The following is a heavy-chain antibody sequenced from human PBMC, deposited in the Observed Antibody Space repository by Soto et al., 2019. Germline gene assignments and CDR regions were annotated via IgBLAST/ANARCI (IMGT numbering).Heavy chain of an antibody. D-gene: IGHD4-17*01. V-gene: IGHV1-69*01. CDR3: ARDGGGYGDYVLDGGDYYYGMDV. CDR2: IIPIFGTA. Sequence: QVQLVQSGAEVKKPGSSVKVSCKASGGTFSSYAISWVRQAPGQGLEWMGGIIPIFGTANYAQKFQGRVTITADESTSTAYVELSSLRSEDTAVYYCARDGGGYGDYVLDGGDYYYGMDVWGQGTTVTVSS. CDR1: GGTFSSYA. J-gene: IGHJ6*02.